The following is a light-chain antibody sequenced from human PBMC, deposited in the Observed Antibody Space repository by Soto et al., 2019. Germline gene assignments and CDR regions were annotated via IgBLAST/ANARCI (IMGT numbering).Light chain of an antibody. J-gene: IGKJ1*01. V-gene: IGKV3-20*01. Sequence: EIVLTQSPGTLSVSPGEGATLSCRASQRISISYLAWYQQKPGQAPRLLIYGSSTRATGIPDRFSGSGSETDFTLTISRLEPEDFAVYYCQQYGGSPWTFGQGTKVEIK. CDR2: GSS. CDR3: QQYGGSPWT. CDR1: QRISISY.